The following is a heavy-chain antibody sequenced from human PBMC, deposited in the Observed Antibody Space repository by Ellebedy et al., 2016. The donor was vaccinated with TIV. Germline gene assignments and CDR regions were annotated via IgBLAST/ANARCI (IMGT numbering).Heavy chain of an antibody. V-gene: IGHV4-59*01. CDR1: GGSISSYY. D-gene: IGHD5-12*01. CDR2: IYYSGST. Sequence: MPGGSLRLSCTVSGGSISSYYWSWIRQPPGKGLEWIGYIYYSGSTNYNPSLKSRVTISVDTSKNQFSLKLSSVTASDTAVYYCARRGGYSGYDAIWGQGTLVTVSS. CDR3: ARRGGYSGYDAI. J-gene: IGHJ4*02.